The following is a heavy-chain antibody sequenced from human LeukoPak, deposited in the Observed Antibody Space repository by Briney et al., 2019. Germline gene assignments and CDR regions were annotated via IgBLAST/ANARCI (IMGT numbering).Heavy chain of an antibody. CDR1: GYTFTSYA. J-gene: IGHJ2*01. CDR2: INAGNGNT. Sequence: GASVKVSCKASGYTFTSYAMHWVRQAPGQRLEWMGWINAGNGNTKYSQKFQGRVTITRDTSASTAYMELSSLRSEDTAVYYCARVMLASSSWHQYWYFDLWGRGTLVTVSS. CDR3: ARVMLASSSWHQYWYFDL. V-gene: IGHV1-3*01. D-gene: IGHD6-13*01.